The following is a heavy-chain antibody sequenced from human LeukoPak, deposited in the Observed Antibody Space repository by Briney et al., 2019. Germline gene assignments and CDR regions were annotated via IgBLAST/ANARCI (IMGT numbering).Heavy chain of an antibody. CDR3: ARHGGHNPYYFDY. D-gene: IGHD3-16*01. CDR1: GGSISSSSYY. V-gene: IGHV4-39*01. J-gene: IGHJ4*02. Sequence: SETLSLTFTVSGGSISSSSYYWGWIRQPPGKGLEWIGSIYYSGSTYYNPSLKSRVTISVDTSKNQFSLKLSSVTAADTAVYYCARHGGHNPYYFDYWGQGTLVTVSS. CDR2: IYYSGST.